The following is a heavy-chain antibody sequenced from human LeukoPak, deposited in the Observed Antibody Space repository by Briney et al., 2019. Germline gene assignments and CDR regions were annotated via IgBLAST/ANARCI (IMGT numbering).Heavy chain of an antibody. CDR1: GFTFDDYG. V-gene: IGHV3-20*04. Sequence: PGGSLRLSCAASGFTFDDYGMSWVRQAPGKGLEWVSGINWNGGSTGYADSVKGRFTISRDNAKNSLYLQMNSLRAEDTALYYCARDRDYGALTRGLDYWGQGTLVTVSS. J-gene: IGHJ4*02. CDR2: INWNGGST. CDR3: ARDRDYGALTRGLDY. D-gene: IGHD4-17*01.